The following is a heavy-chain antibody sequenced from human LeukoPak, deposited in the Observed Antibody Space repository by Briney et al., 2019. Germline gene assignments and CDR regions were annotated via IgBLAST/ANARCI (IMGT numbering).Heavy chain of an antibody. CDR1: GGSISSYY. Sequence: SETLSLTCTVSGGSISSYYWSWIRQPAGKGLEWIGRIYTSGSTNYNPSLKSRVTISADTSKNQFSLKLTSVTAADTAVYYCARFIGSSWLAFDIWGQGTMVTVSS. CDR2: IYTSGST. CDR3: ARFIGSSWLAFDI. J-gene: IGHJ3*02. V-gene: IGHV4-4*07. D-gene: IGHD6-13*01.